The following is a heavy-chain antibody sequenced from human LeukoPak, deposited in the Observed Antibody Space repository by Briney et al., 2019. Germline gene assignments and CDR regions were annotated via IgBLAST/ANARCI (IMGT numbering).Heavy chain of an antibody. CDR3: ARELDPPAPYSSRNGDYMDV. V-gene: IGHV4-4*07. D-gene: IGHD6-13*01. CDR2: IYTSGST. J-gene: IGHJ6*03. Sequence: SETLSLTCTVSGGSISSYYWSWIRQPAGKGLEWIGRIYTSGSTNYNPSLKSRVTMSVDTSKNQFSLKLSSVTAADTAVYYCARELDPPAPYSSRNGDYMDVWGKGTTVTVSS. CDR1: GGSISSYY.